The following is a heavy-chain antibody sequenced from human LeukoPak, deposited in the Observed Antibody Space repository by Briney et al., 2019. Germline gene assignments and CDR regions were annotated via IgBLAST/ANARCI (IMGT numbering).Heavy chain of an antibody. D-gene: IGHD1-26*01. V-gene: IGHV3-21*01. CDR1: GFTFSSYS. J-gene: IGHJ4*02. CDR3: ARVRIVGATRADY. Sequence: GGSLRLSCAASGFTFSSYSMNWVRQAPGKGLEWVSSISSSSSYIYYADSVKGRFTISRDNAKNSLYLQMNSLRAEDTAVYYRARVRIVGATRADYWGQGTLVTVSS. CDR2: ISSSSSYI.